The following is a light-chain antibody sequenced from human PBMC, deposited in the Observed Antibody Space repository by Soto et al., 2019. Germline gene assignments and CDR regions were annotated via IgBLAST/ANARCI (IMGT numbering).Light chain of an antibody. J-gene: IGKJ2*01. V-gene: IGKV3-20*01. CDR2: GAS. CDR1: QSLNSGY. CDR3: QQYGSAPYT. Sequence: IVLTQSPGTLSLSPGEGASVSCRASQSLNSGYLAWYQQTPGQAPRLLIYGASSRASGLPDRLRGSRSGPNFTLSISRLEPEDFAVYFCQQYGSAPYTFGQGTKLEIK.